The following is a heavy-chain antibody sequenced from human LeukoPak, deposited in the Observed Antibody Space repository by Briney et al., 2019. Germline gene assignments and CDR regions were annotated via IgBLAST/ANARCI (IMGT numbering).Heavy chain of an antibody. CDR1: GFTFSSYA. J-gene: IGHJ1*01. D-gene: IGHD1-26*01. Sequence: GSLRLSCAASGFTFSSYAMSWVRQPPGKGLEWVSAISGSGGSTYYADSVKGRSTISRNNSKNTLYLQMNSLRAEDTAVYYCAKEAGSYYELHFQHWGQGTLVTVSS. CDR2: ISGSGGST. V-gene: IGHV3-23*01. CDR3: AKEAGSYYELHFQH.